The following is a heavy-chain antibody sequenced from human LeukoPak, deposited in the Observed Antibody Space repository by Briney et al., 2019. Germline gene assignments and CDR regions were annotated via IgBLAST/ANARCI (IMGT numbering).Heavy chain of an antibody. CDR3: AKDRTVGASYWYFDL. Sequence: GGSLRLSCAASGFTFNNYAMSWVRQAPGEGLEWVSAISDSGHSTYHADSVKGRFTISRDNSKNTLYLQMNSLRAEDTAVYYCAKDRTVGASYWYFDLWGRGTLVTVSS. J-gene: IGHJ2*01. CDR1: GFTFNNYA. V-gene: IGHV3-23*01. D-gene: IGHD1-26*01. CDR2: ISDSGHST.